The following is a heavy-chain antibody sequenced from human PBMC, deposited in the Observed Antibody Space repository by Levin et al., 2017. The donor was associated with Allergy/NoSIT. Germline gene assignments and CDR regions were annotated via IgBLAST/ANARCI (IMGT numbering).Heavy chain of an antibody. Sequence: GESLKISCEGSGYTFSTYWIAWVRQMPGKGPECMGIIYPGDSDTRYSPSFQGQVVISADKSINTAYLQWSSLKASDTAIYYCARRGTLGPGVYFGLDVWGQGTTVTVSS. V-gene: IGHV5-51*01. CDR3: ARRGTLGPGVYFGLDV. CDR1: GYTFSTYW. CDR2: IYPGDSDT. J-gene: IGHJ6*02. D-gene: IGHD1-1*01.